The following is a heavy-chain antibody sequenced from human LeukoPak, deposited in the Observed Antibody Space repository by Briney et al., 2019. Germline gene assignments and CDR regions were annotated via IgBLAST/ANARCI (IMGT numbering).Heavy chain of an antibody. Sequence: ASVKVSCKASGYTFTGYYMHWVRQAPGQGLEWMGWINPNSGGTNYAQKFQGRVTMTRDTSISTAYMELSRLRSDDTAVYYCARNEGLLPYYYYYYMDVWGKGTTVTISS. CDR1: GYTFTGYY. J-gene: IGHJ6*03. D-gene: IGHD3-3*01. V-gene: IGHV1-2*02. CDR2: INPNSGGT. CDR3: ARNEGLLPYYYYYYMDV.